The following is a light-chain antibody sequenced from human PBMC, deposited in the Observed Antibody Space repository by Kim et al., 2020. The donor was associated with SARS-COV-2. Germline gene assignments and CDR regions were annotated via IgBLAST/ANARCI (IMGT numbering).Light chain of an antibody. Sequence: GQRLTLSCSGSSSNIGSNYVYWYQQLPGTAPKLLIYRNNQRPSGVPDRFCGSKSGTSASLTISGLRSEDEADYYCAAWDDSLSGVVFGGGTQLTVL. J-gene: IGLJ2*01. CDR1: SSNIGSNY. CDR2: RNN. V-gene: IGLV1-47*01. CDR3: AAWDDSLSGVV.